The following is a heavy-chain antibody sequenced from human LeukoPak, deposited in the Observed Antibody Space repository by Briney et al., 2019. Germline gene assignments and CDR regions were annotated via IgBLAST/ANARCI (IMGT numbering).Heavy chain of an antibody. D-gene: IGHD1-14*01. Sequence: ASVKVSCKTSGYTFSDYYMHWVRQVPGQGLEWMGWINPNSGGTNYAQKFQGRVTMTRDTSISTAYMELSRLRSDDTAVYYCARSGAVSDAFDIWGQGTMVTVSS. J-gene: IGHJ3*02. CDR3: ARSGAVSDAFDI. CDR1: GYTFSDYY. CDR2: INPNSGGT. V-gene: IGHV1-2*02.